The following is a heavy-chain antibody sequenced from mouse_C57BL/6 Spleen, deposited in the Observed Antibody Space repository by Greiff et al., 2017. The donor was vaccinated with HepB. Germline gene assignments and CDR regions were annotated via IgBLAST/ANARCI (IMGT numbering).Heavy chain of an antibody. CDR2: INPNNGGT. V-gene: IGHV1-18*01. CDR3: ASVYYDFAWFAY. D-gene: IGHD2-4*01. Sequence: EVKLVESGPELVKPGASVKIPCKASGYTFTDYNMDWVKQSHGKSLEWIGDINPNNGGTIYNQKFKGKATLTVDKSSSTAYMELRSLTSEDTAVYYCASVYYDFAWFAYWGQGTLVTVSA. J-gene: IGHJ3*01. CDR1: GYTFTDYN.